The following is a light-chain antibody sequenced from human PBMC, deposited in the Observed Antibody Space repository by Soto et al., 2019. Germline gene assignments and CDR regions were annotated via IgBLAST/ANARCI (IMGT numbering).Light chain of an antibody. CDR1: QSVSTN. CDR2: GAS. CDR3: QQYNNWPPLT. V-gene: IGKV3-15*01. J-gene: IGKJ4*01. Sequence: EIVMTQSPGTLSVSPGERATLSCRASQSVSTNLAWYQQKPGQTPRLLIYGASTRATGIPARFSGSGSGTEFTLTIGSLQSEDSAVYYCQQYNNWPPLTFGGGTKVDI.